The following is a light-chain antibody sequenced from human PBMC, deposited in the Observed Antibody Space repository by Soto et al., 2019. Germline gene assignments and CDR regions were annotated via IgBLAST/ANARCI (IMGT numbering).Light chain of an antibody. J-gene: IGKJ1*01. CDR3: QQYNSWPPT. CDR1: QSVSSY. Sequence: EIVLTQSPATLSLSPGERATLSCRASQSVSSYLGWYQQKPGQAPRLLIYGASTRATGIPARFSGSGSGTEFTLTISSLQSEDFAVYYCQQYNSWPPTFGQGTKVDI. V-gene: IGKV3-15*01. CDR2: GAS.